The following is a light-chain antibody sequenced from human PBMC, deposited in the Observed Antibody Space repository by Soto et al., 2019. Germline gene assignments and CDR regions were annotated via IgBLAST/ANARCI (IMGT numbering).Light chain of an antibody. J-gene: IGLJ1*01. V-gene: IGLV1-44*01. CDR2: TTN. Sequence: QSVLTHSHSASGTPGQRVTISCSGSSSNIGTSSVHWFQQLPGTAPKLLISTTNQRPSGVPERFSGPKSGTSASLAISGLQSEDEADYYCAAWDDSLNGHVFGTGTKVTVL. CDR1: SSNIGTSS. CDR3: AAWDDSLNGHV.